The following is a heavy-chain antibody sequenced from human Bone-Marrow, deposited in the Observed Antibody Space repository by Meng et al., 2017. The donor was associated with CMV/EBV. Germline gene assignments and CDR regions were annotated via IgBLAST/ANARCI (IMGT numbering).Heavy chain of an antibody. J-gene: IGHJ4*02. CDR3: TTAMTATTVTTGIPN. Sequence: GGSLRLSCAASGFTFSNAWMSWVRQAPGKGLEWVGRIKSKTDGGTTDYAAPVKGRFTISRDDSKNTLYLQMNSLKTEDTAVYYCTTAMTATTVTTGIPNWGQGTLVTVSS. CDR2: IKSKTDGGTT. V-gene: IGHV3-15*01. CDR1: GFTFSNAW. D-gene: IGHD4-17*01.